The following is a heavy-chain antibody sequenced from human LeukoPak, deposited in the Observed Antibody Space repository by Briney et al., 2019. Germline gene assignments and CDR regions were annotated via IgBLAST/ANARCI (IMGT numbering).Heavy chain of an antibody. Sequence: ASVKVSCKASGYTFTGYYMHWVRQAPGQGLEWMGWINPNSGGANYAQKFQGRVTMTRDTSISTAYMERSRLRSDDTAVYYCARSLGETPLTSFDYWGQGTLVTVSS. V-gene: IGHV1-2*02. CDR2: INPNSGGA. CDR3: ARSLGETPLTSFDY. D-gene: IGHD3-10*01. J-gene: IGHJ4*02. CDR1: GYTFTGYY.